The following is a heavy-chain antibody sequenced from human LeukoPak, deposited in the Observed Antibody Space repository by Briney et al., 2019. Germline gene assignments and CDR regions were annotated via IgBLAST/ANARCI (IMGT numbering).Heavy chain of an antibody. CDR1: GITFSSYA. Sequence: GGSLRLSCAASGITFSSYAMSWVRQAPGKGLEWVSAISGSGGSTYYADSVKGRFTIPRDNSKNTLYLQMNSLRAEDTAVYYCAKPVPRGDYCFDYWGQGTLVTVSS. D-gene: IGHD4-17*01. CDR2: ISGSGGST. J-gene: IGHJ4*02. CDR3: AKPVPRGDYCFDY. V-gene: IGHV3-23*01.